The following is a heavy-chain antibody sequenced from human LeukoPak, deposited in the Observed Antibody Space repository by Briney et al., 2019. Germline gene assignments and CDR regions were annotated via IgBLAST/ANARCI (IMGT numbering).Heavy chain of an antibody. D-gene: IGHD1-26*01. CDR3: AKSGGSYAIQH. CDR2: ISYDGSNK. CDR1: GFTFSSYG. Sequence: GGSLRLSCAASGFTFSSYGMHWVRQAPGKGLEWVAVISYDGSNKYYADSVKGRFTISRDNSKNTLYLQMNSLRAEDTAVYYCAKSGGSYAIQHWGQGTLVTVSS. J-gene: IGHJ1*01. V-gene: IGHV3-30*18.